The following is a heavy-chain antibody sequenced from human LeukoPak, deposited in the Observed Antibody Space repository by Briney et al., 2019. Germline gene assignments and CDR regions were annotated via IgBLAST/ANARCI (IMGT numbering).Heavy chain of an antibody. CDR2: INHSGST. CDR1: GGSFSGYY. V-gene: IGHV4-34*01. Sequence: SETLSLTCAVYGGSFSGYYWSWMRHPPGKGGAWVGEINHSGSTNYNQPLQSRVNISVDTSKNQFSLKLSSVPAADTAVYYCASTDSSSSHAFDIWGQGTMVTVSS. J-gene: IGHJ3*02. CDR3: ASTDSSSSHAFDI. D-gene: IGHD6-6*01.